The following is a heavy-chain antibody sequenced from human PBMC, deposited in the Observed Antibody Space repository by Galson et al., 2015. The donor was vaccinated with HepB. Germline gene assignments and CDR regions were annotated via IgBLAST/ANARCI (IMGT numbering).Heavy chain of an antibody. J-gene: IGHJ2*01. V-gene: IGHV4-59*01. CDR3: ARQTPVYYDSSGYENWYFDL. Sequence: ETLSLTCTVSGGSISSYYWSWIRQPPGKGLEWIGYIYYSGSTNYNPSLKSRVTISVDTSKNQFSLKLSSVTAADTAVYYCARQTPVYYDSSGYENWYFDLWGRGTLVTVSS. CDR1: GGSISSYY. D-gene: IGHD3-22*01. CDR2: IYYSGST.